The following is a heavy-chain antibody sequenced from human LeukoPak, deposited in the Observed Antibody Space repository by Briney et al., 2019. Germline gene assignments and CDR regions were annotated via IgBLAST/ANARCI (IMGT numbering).Heavy chain of an antibody. CDR3: ATYRQVLLPFES. J-gene: IGHJ4*02. CDR1: GFTFSISA. D-gene: IGHD2-8*02. CDR2: IFPSGGEI. V-gene: IGHV3-23*01. Sequence: GGSLRLSCAASGFTFSISAMSWVRQAPGKGLEWVSSIFPSGGEIHYADSVRGRFTISRDNSKSTLSLQMNSLGAEDTAIYYCATYRQVLLPFESWGQGTLVTVSS.